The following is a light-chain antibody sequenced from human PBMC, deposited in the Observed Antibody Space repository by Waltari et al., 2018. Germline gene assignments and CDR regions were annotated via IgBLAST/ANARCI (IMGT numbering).Light chain of an antibody. CDR2: AAF. CDR3: QQYGSSLL. Sequence: EAVLTQSPGTLSLSPGERASLSCRASQNVAHNFLAWYPQRPGQAPRLLIFAAFHRVTGIPDRFSGSGSGTDFTLTISRLEPEDCGVYYCQQYGSSLLFGQGTKLEVK. J-gene: IGKJ2*01. CDR1: QNVAHNF. V-gene: IGKV3-20*01.